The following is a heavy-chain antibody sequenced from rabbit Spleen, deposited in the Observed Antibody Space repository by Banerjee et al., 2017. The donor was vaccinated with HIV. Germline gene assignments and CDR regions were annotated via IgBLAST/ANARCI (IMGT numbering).Heavy chain of an antibody. CDR2: IYTGSSGNT. CDR1: GFSFSSSYY. D-gene: IGHD1-1*01. V-gene: IGHV1S40*01. Sequence: QSLEESGGGLVQPGGTLTLTCTASGFSFSSSYYICWVRQAPGKGLEWIGCIYTGSSGNTWYASWVNGRFTISKTSSTTVTLQMTSLTAADTATYFCARDLTDVIGWNFKLWGPGTLVTVS. CDR3: ARDLTDVIGWNFKL. J-gene: IGHJ4*01.